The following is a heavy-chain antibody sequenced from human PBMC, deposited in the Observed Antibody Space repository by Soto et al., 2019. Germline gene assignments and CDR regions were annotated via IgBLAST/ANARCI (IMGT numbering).Heavy chain of an antibody. Sequence: SETLSLTCTVSGGSVSNYYWSWIRQPPGKGLEWIGYMYHSGSSNYNPSLKRRVTISVDTSKNQVSLEVTSVIAADTAVYYCARDHVVETNYGFFYYWGQGILVTVSS. V-gene: IGHV4-59*02. CDR3: ARDHVVETNYGFFYY. D-gene: IGHD2-15*01. CDR2: MYHSGSS. CDR1: GGSVSNYY. J-gene: IGHJ4*02.